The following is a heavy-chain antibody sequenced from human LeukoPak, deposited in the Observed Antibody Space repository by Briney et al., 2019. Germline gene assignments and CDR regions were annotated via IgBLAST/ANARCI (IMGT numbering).Heavy chain of an antibody. J-gene: IGHJ6*02. CDR2: INPSGGST. CDR3: ARDRPSRYCSSTSCYANTYYYYYYGMDV. Sequence: GASVKVSCKASGYTFASYYMHWVRQAPGQGLEWMGIINPSGGSTSYAQKFQGRVTMTRDTSTSTAYMELSSLRSEDTAVYYCARDRPSRYCSSTSCYANTYYYYYYGMDVWGQGTTVTVSS. D-gene: IGHD2-2*01. CDR1: GYTFASYY. V-gene: IGHV1-46*01.